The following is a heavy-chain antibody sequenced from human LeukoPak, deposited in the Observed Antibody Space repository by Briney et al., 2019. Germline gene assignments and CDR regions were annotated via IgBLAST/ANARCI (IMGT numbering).Heavy chain of an antibody. V-gene: IGHV1-69*04. J-gene: IGHJ6*02. CDR3: ATVPMATIKNYYYGMDV. D-gene: IGHD5-12*01. CDR1: GGTFSSYA. CDR2: ITPILGIA. Sequence: ASVKVSCKASGGTFSSYAISWVRQAPGQGLEWMGRITPILGIANYAQKFQGRVTITADKSASTAYMELSSLRSEDTAVYYCATVPMATIKNYYYGMDVWGQGTTVTVSS.